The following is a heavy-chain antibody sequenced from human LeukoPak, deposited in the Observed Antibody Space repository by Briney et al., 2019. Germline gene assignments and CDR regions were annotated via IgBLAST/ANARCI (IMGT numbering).Heavy chain of an antibody. V-gene: IGHV4-30-4*08. CDR2: IYYSGST. CDR3: AREYRYCSSTSCYKRYMDV. D-gene: IGHD2-2*02. CDR1: GGSISSGDYY. Sequence: SETLSLTCTVSGGSISSGDYYWSWIRQPPGKGLEWIGYIYYSGSTYYNPSLKSRVTISVDTSKNQFSLRLSSVTAADTAVYYCAREYRYCSSTSCYKRYMDVWGKGTTVTVSS. J-gene: IGHJ6*03.